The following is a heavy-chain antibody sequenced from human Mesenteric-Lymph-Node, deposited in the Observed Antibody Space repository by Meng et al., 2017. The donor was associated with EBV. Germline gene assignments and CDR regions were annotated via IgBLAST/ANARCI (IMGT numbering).Heavy chain of an antibody. CDR1: GPSISIGFLY. Sequence: QLQFQSSGPGLLNPSQTPSLPCAVSGPSISIGFLYWSWIRQPPGKGLEWMGYIYYRGSTYYNPSLKSRVTISVDTSKNLLSLKVNSVTAADTAVYYCAGHDFGDYAFDYWGQGTLVTVSS. J-gene: IGHJ4*02. CDR2: IYYRGST. V-gene: IGHV4-30-4*01. D-gene: IGHD4-17*01. CDR3: AGHDFGDYAFDY.